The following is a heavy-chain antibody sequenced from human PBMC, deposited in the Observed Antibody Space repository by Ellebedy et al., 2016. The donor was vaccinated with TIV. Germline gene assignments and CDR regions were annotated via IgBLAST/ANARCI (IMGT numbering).Heavy chain of an antibody. Sequence: ASVKVSCKVSGYTFTELSMHWVRQAPGKGLEWMGGFDPEDGETIYAQKFQGRVIMTEDTSTDTAYMELGSLRSEDTAVYYCATDVSTVIVVTSLRYWGQGTLVTVSS. CDR1: GYTFTELS. V-gene: IGHV1-24*01. CDR2: FDPEDGET. CDR3: ATDVSTVIVVTSLRY. J-gene: IGHJ4*02. D-gene: IGHD3-22*01.